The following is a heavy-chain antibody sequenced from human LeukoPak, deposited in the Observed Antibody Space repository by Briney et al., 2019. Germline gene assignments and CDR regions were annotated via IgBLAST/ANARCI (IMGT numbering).Heavy chain of an antibody. D-gene: IGHD1-26*01. J-gene: IGHJ4*02. CDR1: GFTVSSDY. Sequence: QPGGSLRLSCAASGFTVSSDYMSWVRQAPGKGLEWVSVIYSGGSTYYADSVKGRFTISRDNSKNTLYLQMNSLRAEDTAVYYCARNPTKWELLFFDYWGQGTLVTVSS. V-gene: IGHV3-66*02. CDR3: ARNPTKWELLFFDY. CDR2: IYSGGST.